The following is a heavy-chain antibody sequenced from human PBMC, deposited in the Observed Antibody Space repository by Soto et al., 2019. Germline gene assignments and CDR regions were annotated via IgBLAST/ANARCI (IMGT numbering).Heavy chain of an antibody. CDR1: GYTFTSYG. J-gene: IGHJ6*02. CDR2: ISAYNGNT. Sequence: ASVKVSCKASGYTFTSYGISWARQAPGQGLEWMGWISAYNGNTNYAQKLQGRVTMTADTSTSTAYMELRSLRSDDTAVYYCARERGGLDYYDSSGYYSWGYYYYGMDVWGQGTTVTVSS. D-gene: IGHD3-22*01. V-gene: IGHV1-18*01. CDR3: ARERGGLDYYDSSGYYSWGYYYYGMDV.